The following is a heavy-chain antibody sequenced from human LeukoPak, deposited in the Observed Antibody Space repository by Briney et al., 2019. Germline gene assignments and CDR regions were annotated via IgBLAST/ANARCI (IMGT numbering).Heavy chain of an antibody. CDR3: ARFIVVVPAAFDY. CDR1: GGSISSYY. V-gene: IGHV4-59*08. Sequence: SETLSLTCTVSGGSISSYYWSWIRQPPGKGLEWIGYIYYSGSTYYNPSLKSRVTISVDTSKNQFSLKLSSVTAADTAVCYCARFIVVVPAAFDYWGQGTLVTVSS. J-gene: IGHJ4*02. D-gene: IGHD2-2*01. CDR2: IYYSGST.